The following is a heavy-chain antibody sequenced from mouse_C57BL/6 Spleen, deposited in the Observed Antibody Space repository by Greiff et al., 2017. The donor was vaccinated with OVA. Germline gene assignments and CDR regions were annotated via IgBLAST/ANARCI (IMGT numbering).Heavy chain of an antibody. D-gene: IGHD1-1*01. V-gene: IGHV2-2*01. CDR2: IWSGGST. CDR1: GFSLTSYG. Sequence: QVQLQQSGPGLVQPSQSLSITCTVSGFSLTSYGVHWVRQSPGKGLEWLGVIWSGGSTDYNAAFISSLSISKDNSKSQVFFKMNSLQADDAAIYCCARNPITTVVVGDYWGQGTTLTVSS. CDR3: ARNPITTVVVGDY. J-gene: IGHJ2*01.